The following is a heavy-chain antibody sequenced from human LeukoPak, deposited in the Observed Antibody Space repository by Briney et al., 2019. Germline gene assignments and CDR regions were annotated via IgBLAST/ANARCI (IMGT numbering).Heavy chain of an antibody. CDR3: ARLSQTPDYYSSGGYYYLGY. J-gene: IGHJ4*02. Sequence: ASVKVSCKASRYTFSSYDINWVREAAGQGLEWMGWMNPNTGRTGFAQKFQGRLTMTRDTSISTAYMELSSLRSEDTAVYYCARLSQTPDYYSSGGYYYLGYWGQGTPVTVFS. CDR1: RYTFSSYD. D-gene: IGHD3-22*01. CDR2: MNPNTGRT. V-gene: IGHV1-8*01.